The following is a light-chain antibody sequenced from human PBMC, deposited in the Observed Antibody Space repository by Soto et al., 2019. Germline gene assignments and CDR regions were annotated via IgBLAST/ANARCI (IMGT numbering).Light chain of an antibody. CDR1: QSVNSN. CDR2: GAS. Sequence: ETVMTQSPATLSVAPGERATLSCRASQSVNSNLAWYQQKLGQPPRVLIYGASTRATGIPARFSGSGSGTEFILTISSLQSEDFALYYCQEYNTWPWTFGQGTKVDIK. CDR3: QEYNTWPWT. V-gene: IGKV3-15*01. J-gene: IGKJ1*01.